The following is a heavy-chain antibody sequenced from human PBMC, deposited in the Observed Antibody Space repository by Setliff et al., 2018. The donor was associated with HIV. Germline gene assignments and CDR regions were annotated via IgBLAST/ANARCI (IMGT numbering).Heavy chain of an antibody. J-gene: IGHJ4*02. V-gene: IGHV4-34*01. D-gene: IGHD3-22*01. CDR2: INHSGST. CDR3: ARGGGYDRSGYYPFDY. Sequence: ETLSLTCAVYGGSLSGYHWSWIRQSPEKGLEWIGEINHSGSTNYNPSLKSRVTMSVDTSKNQLSLKLSSVTAADTAVYYCARGGGYDRSGYYPFDYWGQGTPVTVSS. CDR1: GGSLSGYH.